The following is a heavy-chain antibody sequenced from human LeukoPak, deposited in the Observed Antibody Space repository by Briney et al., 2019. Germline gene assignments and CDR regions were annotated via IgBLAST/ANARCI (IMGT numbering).Heavy chain of an antibody. Sequence: PGGSLRLSCAASGFTFSSYGMHWVRQAPGKGLEWVAVISYDGSNKYCADSVKGRFTISRDNSKNTLYLQMNSLRAEDTAVYYCAKAFGSSGYYFDYWGQGTLVTVSS. CDR1: GFTFSSYG. V-gene: IGHV3-30*18. CDR3: AKAFGSSGYYFDY. J-gene: IGHJ4*02. CDR2: ISYDGSNK. D-gene: IGHD3-22*01.